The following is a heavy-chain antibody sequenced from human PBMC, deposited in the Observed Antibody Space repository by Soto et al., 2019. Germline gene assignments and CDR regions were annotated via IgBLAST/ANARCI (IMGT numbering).Heavy chain of an antibody. D-gene: IGHD3-10*01. Sequence: ASVKVSCKASGGTFSSYAISWVRQAPGQGLDWMGGIIPIFGTANYAQKFQGRVTITADGSTSTAYMELSSLRSEDTAVYYCARSRKLLWFGELLWDYFDYWGQGTLVTVSS. V-gene: IGHV1-69*13. CDR2: IIPIFGTA. CDR1: GGTFSSYA. J-gene: IGHJ4*02. CDR3: ARSRKLLWFGELLWDYFDY.